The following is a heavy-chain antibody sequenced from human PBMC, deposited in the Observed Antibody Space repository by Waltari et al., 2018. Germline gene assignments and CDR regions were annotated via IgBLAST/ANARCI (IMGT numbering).Heavy chain of an antibody. V-gene: IGHV3-49*04. CDR1: GFTFGDYA. D-gene: IGHD6-19*01. CDR2: IRSKAYGGTT. CDR3: TRSAVAGGGAYYYYYGMDV. J-gene: IGHJ6*02. Sequence: EVQLVESGGGLVQPGRSLRLSCTASGFTFGDYAMSWVRQAPGKGLEWVGFIRSKAYGGTTEYAASVRGRFNISRDDSKSIAYLQMNSLKTEDTAVYYCTRSAVAGGGAYYYYYGMDVWGQGTTVTVSS.